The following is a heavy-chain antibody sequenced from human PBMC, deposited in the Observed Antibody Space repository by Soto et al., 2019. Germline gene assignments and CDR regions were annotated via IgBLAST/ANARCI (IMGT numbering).Heavy chain of an antibody. CDR1: GGSVSTGMKY. CDR3: MKAHESGDFLGMSV. V-gene: IGHV4-61*01. Sequence: SETLSLTCTVSGGSVSTGMKYWGWVRQPPGKALEFIGYMYKTGETLLNSSLKSRVTLSMETCKNQFSLTLSSVTAADTAVYFCMKAHESGDFLGMSVWGPGTTVTVAS. J-gene: IGHJ6*02. CDR2: MYKTGET. D-gene: IGHD3-10*01.